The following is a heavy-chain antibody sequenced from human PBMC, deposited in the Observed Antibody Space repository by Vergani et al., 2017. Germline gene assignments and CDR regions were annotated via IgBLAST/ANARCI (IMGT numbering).Heavy chain of an antibody. CDR1: GYTLTELS. J-gene: IGHJ4*02. CDR2: FDPEDGET. Sequence: QVQLVQSGAEVKKPGASVKVSCKVSGYTLTELSMHWVRQAPGKGLEWMGGFDPEDGETIYAQKFQGRVTMTQDTATATVYMELSSLRSEDTAVYYCATVVHGHYDSSGYYYFDYWGQGTLVTVSS. D-gene: IGHD3-22*01. CDR3: ATVVHGHYDSSGYYYFDY. V-gene: IGHV1-24*01.